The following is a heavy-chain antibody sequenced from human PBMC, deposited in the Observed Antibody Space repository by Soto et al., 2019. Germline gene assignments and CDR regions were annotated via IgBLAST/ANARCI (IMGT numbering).Heavy chain of an antibody. V-gene: IGHV3-30*19. CDR2: ISYDGSNK. Sequence: PGLSLRLPWAASGFSFSSYGMHWVRQAPGKGLEWVAVISYDGSNKYYADSVKGRFTISRDNSKNTLYLQMNSLRAEDTAVYYCVREDFRAAVSLFYCENWGQGTQVTVS. J-gene: IGHJ4*02. D-gene: IGHD6-13*01. CDR1: GFSFSSYG. CDR3: VREDFRAAVSLFYCEN.